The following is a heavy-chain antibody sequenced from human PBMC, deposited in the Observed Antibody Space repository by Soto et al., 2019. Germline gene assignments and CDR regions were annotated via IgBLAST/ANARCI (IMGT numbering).Heavy chain of an antibody. V-gene: IGHV4-4*02. D-gene: IGHD1-7*01. Sequence: SETLSLTCAVSGGSFTSNNWWTWVRQPPGQGLEWIGEIYQTGSTNYNPSLKSRVTISLDKSENQFSLKVTSLTAADTAVYYCASRDPGTSVDYWGQGTLVTVSS. CDR3: ASRDPGTSVDY. CDR1: GGSFTSNNW. CDR2: IYQTGST. J-gene: IGHJ4*02.